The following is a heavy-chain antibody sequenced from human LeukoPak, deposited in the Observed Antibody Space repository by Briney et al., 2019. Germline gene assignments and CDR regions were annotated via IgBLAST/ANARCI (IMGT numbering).Heavy chain of an antibody. J-gene: IGHJ4*02. D-gene: IGHD6-13*01. CDR1: GYNFRDYY. CDR2: INPKSGGT. Sequence: ASVKVSCKASGYNFRDYYMHWVRQAPGQGLEWLGWINPKSGGTDYAQQFQGRVTMTRDTSSSTDYLEVRSLRSDDTAVYYCARGAEAETSPLDFWGQGTPVTVSS. V-gene: IGHV1-2*02. CDR3: ARGAEAETSPLDF.